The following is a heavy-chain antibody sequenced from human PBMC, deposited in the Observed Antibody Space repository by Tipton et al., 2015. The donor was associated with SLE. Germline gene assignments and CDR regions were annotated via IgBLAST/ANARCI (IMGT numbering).Heavy chain of an antibody. D-gene: IGHD6-13*01. J-gene: IGHJ4*02. CDR3: AREGSSSPFFDY. CDR2: INPSAGST. CDR1: GYTFTSYY. V-gene: IGHV1-46*01. Sequence: QVQLVQSGPEVKKPGASVKVSCKASGYTFTSYYMHWVRQAPGQGLEWMGVINPSAGSTSYAQKFQGRVIMTRDTSTRTAYMELSSLRSEATAVFYCAREGSSSPFFDYWGRGPRPPVSS.